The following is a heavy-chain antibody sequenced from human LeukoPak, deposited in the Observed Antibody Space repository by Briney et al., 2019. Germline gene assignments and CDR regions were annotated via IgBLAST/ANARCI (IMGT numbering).Heavy chain of an antibody. Sequence: GGSLRLSCAASGFTVSSNYMSWVRQAPGKGLEWVSVIYSGGSTYYADSVKGRFTISRDNSKNTLYLQMNSLRAEDTAVYYCAIYHTIVDASDIWGQGTMVTVSS. CDR2: IYSGGST. J-gene: IGHJ3*02. CDR1: GFTVSSNY. V-gene: IGHV3-53*01. CDR3: AIYHTIVDASDI. D-gene: IGHD3-3*01.